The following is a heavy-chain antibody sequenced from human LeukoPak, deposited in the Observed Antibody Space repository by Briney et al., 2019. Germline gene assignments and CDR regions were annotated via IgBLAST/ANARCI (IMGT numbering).Heavy chain of an antibody. V-gene: IGHV4-61*01. CDR1: GGSVSSGSYY. Sequence: PLETLSLTCTVSGGSVSSGSYYWSWIRQPPGKGLEWIGYIYYSGSTNYNPPLKSRVTISVDTSKNQFSLKLSSVTAADTAAYYCARHWDTAMVKDGMDVWGQGTTVTVSS. J-gene: IGHJ6*02. D-gene: IGHD5-18*01. CDR3: ARHWDTAMVKDGMDV. CDR2: IYYSGST.